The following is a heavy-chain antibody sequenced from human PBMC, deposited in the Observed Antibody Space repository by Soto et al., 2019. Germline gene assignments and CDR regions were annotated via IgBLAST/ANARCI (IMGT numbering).Heavy chain of an antibody. CDR1: GFTFSSDA. Sequence: PGGSLRLSCAASGFTFSSDAMSWVRQAPGKGLEWISAVSGSGGSTYYADSVKGRFTISRDNSKDTLYLQMNNLRAEDTAVYYCAKPPDYNWNDYSAQGTPVTVSS. CDR3: AKPPDYNWNDY. J-gene: IGHJ4*02. V-gene: IGHV3-23*01. D-gene: IGHD1-20*01. CDR2: VSGSGGST.